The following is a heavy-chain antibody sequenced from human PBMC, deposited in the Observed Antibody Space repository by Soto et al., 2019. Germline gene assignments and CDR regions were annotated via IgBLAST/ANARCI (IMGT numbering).Heavy chain of an antibody. D-gene: IGHD3-9*01. CDR2: IKSKRDGGTT. Sequence: EVQLVESGGGLVKHGGSLRLSCAASGFTFSNAWMSWVRQAPGKGLEWVGRIKSKRDGGTTDYAAPVKGRFTISRDDSKNMLYLHMNSMNADDASVYYCTAEAGSDSLFGIDYWGQGTLVTVSS. CDR3: TAEAGSDSLFGIDY. J-gene: IGHJ4*02. CDR1: GFTFSNAW. V-gene: IGHV3-15*01.